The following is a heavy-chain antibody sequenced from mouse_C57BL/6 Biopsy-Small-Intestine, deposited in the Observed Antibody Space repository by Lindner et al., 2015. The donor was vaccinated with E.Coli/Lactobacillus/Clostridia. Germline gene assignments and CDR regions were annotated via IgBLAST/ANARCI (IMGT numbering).Heavy chain of an antibody. CDR2: IDPSDSYT. J-gene: IGHJ2*01. CDR1: GYTFTTYW. CDR3: ARALSSGPFDY. V-gene: IGHV1-69*02. Sequence: VQLQESGAELVKPGTSVKLSCKASGYTFTTYWIHWMRQRPGQGLEWIGEIDPSDSYTYYNQKFEGKATLTVDKSSSTAYMQLSSLTSEDSAVYYCARALSSGPFDYWGQGTTLTVSS. D-gene: IGHD3-1*01.